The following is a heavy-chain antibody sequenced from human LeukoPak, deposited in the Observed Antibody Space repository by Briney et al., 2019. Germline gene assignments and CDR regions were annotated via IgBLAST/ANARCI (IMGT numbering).Heavy chain of an antibody. D-gene: IGHD4-17*01. CDR1: GFTFSSYV. V-gene: IGHV3-30-3*01. Sequence: GGSLRLSCAASGFTFSSYVMHWVRQAPGKGLEWVAVISFDGSNKYYADSVKGRFTISRDNSKNTLYLQMNSLRAEDTAVYYCARVSPLYGDYGDYFDYWGQGTLVTVSS. CDR3: ARVSPLYGDYGDYFDY. CDR2: ISFDGSNK. J-gene: IGHJ4*02.